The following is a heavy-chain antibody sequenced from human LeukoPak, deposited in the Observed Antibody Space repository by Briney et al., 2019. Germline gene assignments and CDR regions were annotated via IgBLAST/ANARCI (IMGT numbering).Heavy chain of an antibody. CDR2: IHYSGKV. J-gene: IGHJ4*02. V-gene: IGHV4-39*01. CDR3: ARQSGDQSSAWYFDA. D-gene: IGHD6-19*01. CDR1: GVSLRSSGHW. Sequence: SETLSLTCTVSGVSLRSSGHWWVWIRQPPGKGLEWIGSIHYSGKVYYNPSLKSRVTTSVDTSTDQFSLRLSSATAADTAIYYCARQSGDQSSAWYFDAWGQGTLVTVSS.